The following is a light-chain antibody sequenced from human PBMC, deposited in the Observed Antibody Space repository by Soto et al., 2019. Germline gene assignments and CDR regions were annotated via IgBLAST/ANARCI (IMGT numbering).Light chain of an antibody. CDR2: DVS. CDR3: SSYTTSSTVV. V-gene: IGLV2-14*03. J-gene: IGLJ2*01. Sequence: QSALTQPASVSGSPGQSITISCTGTSRDVGTYNYVSWYQQHPGKAPKLMIFDVSSRPSGVSNRFSGSKSGNTASLTISGLQAEDEADYYCSSYTTSSTVVFGGGTKLTVL. CDR1: SRDVGTYNY.